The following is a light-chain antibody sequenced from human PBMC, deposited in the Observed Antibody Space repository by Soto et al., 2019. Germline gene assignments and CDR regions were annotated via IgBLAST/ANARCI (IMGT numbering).Light chain of an antibody. J-gene: IGLJ1*01. CDR1: SSDVGGYNY. Sequence: QSVLPQPASVSGSPGQSITIPCTGTSSDVGGYNYVSWYKQHPGKAPKLMAYDVSNRPSGVSNRFSGSKSGNTASLTISGLQAEDEADYYCSSFTTSTSYVFGTGTKVTVL. CDR3: SSFTTSTSYV. V-gene: IGLV2-14*01. CDR2: DVS.